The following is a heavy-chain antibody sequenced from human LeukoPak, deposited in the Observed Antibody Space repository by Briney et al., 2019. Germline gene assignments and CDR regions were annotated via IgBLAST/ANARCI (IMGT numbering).Heavy chain of an antibody. Sequence: GASVKVSCKASGYTFTGYYMHWVRQAPGQGLEWMGRINPNSGSTNYAQKFQGRVTMTRDTSISTAYMELSRLRSDDTAVYYCARDLVAAAGTNYYYYMDVWGKGTTVTVSS. J-gene: IGHJ6*03. V-gene: IGHV1-2*06. CDR1: GYTFTGYY. CDR2: INPNSGST. D-gene: IGHD6-13*01. CDR3: ARDLVAAAGTNYYYYMDV.